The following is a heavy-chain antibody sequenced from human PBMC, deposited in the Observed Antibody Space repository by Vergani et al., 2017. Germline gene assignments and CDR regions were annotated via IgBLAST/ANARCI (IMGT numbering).Heavy chain of an antibody. CDR1: GYTFTSYD. CDR2: MNPNSGNT. V-gene: IGHV1-8*01. J-gene: IGHJ5*02. Sequence: QVHLVQSGAEVKKPGASVKVSCKASGYTFTSYDINWVRQATGQGLEWMGWMNPNSGNTGYAQKFQGRVTMTRNTSISTAYMELSSLRSEDTAVYYCARGRKRGYCSSTSCFYWFDPWGQGTLVTVSS. D-gene: IGHD2-2*01. CDR3: ARGRKRGYCSSTSCFYWFDP.